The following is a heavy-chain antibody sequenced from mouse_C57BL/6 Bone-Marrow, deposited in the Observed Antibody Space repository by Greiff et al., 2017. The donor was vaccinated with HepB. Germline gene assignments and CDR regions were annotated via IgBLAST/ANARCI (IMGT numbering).Heavy chain of an antibody. CDR3: ARDYYSNFYFDY. Sequence: EVKLVESGGGLVKPGGSLKLSCAASGFTFSSYAMSWVRQTPEKRLEWVATISDGGSYTYYPDNVKGRFTISRDNAKNNLYLQMSHLKSEDTAMYYCARDYYSNFYFDYWGQGTTLTVSS. V-gene: IGHV5-4*01. D-gene: IGHD2-5*01. CDR2: ISDGGSYT. J-gene: IGHJ2*01. CDR1: GFTFSSYA.